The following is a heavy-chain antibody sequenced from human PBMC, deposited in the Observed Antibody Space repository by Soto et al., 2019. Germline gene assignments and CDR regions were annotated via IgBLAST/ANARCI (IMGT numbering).Heavy chain of an antibody. Sequence: GSLRLSCAAAGFDFEDFAMHWVRQAPGKGLEWVSLINSDGTDSYYMDSARGRFTISRDNGKNSLYLQMDRLRPEDTAFYFCAKALYYYDSSPLDHWGQGTLVTVSS. CDR2: INSDGTDS. D-gene: IGHD3-22*01. V-gene: IGHV3-43D*04. CDR1: GFDFEDFA. J-gene: IGHJ4*02. CDR3: AKALYYYDSSPLDH.